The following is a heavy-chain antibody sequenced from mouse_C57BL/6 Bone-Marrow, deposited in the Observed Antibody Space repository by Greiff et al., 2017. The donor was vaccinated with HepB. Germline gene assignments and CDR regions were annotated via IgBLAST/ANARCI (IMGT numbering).Heavy chain of an antibody. CDR2: SRNKANDYTT. D-gene: IGHD1-2*01. CDR3: AGDGADGDLFYAMDY. Sequence: EVNLVESGGGLVQSGRSLRLSCATSGFTFSDFYMEWVRQAPGKGLEWIAASRNKANDYTTEYSASVKGRFIVSRDTSQSILYLQMNALRAEDTAIYYCAGDGADGDLFYAMDYWGQGTSVTVSS. CDR1: GFTFSDFY. V-gene: IGHV7-1*01. J-gene: IGHJ4*01.